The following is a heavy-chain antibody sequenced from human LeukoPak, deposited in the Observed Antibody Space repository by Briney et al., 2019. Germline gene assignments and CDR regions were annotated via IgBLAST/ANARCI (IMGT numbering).Heavy chain of an antibody. D-gene: IGHD4-17*01. J-gene: IGHJ1*01. CDR1: GGSMSSSNW. Sequence: SETLSLTCAVSGGSMSSSNWWCWVRQPPGKGLEWIGEIYHSGSTNYNPSLKSRVIISLDMSKNQFSLKLSSVTAADTAVYYCARGDYEYFQHWGQGTLVTVSS. CDR3: ARGDYEYFQH. CDR2: IYHSGST. V-gene: IGHV4-4*02.